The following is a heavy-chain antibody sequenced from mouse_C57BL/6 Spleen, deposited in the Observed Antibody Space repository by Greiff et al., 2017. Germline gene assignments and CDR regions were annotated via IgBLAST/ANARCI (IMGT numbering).Heavy chain of an antibody. V-gene: IGHV1-53*01. CDR1: GYTFTSYW. CDR3: ARGNWDGPRYFDV. J-gene: IGHJ1*03. CDR2: INPSNGGP. Sequence: QVQLQQPGTELVKPGASVKLSCKASGYTFTSYWMHWVKQRPGQGLAWIGNINPSNGGPNYNEKFKSKATLTVDTSSSTAYMQLSSLTSEDSAVYYCARGNWDGPRYFDVWGTGTTVTVSS. D-gene: IGHD4-1*01.